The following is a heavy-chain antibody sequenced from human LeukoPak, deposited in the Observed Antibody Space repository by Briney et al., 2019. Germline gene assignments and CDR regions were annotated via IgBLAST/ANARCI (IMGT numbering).Heavy chain of an antibody. CDR1: GFTFSSYA. J-gene: IGHJ4*02. V-gene: IGHV3-30-3*01. CDR2: IPYDGSNK. D-gene: IGHD6-19*01. Sequence: PGRSLRLSCAASGFTFSSYAMHWVRQAPGKGLEWVAVIPYDGSNKYYADSVKGRFTISRDNSKNTLYLQMNSLRAEDTAVYYCAFSSGWTFDYWGQGTLVTVSS. CDR3: AFSSGWTFDY.